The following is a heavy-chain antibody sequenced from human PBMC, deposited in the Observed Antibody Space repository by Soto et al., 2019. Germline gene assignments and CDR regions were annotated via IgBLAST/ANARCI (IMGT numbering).Heavy chain of an antibody. V-gene: IGHV3-30*03. J-gene: IGHJ4*02. Sequence: QSGGSLRLSCAASGFTFSSYGMHWVRQAPGKGLEWVAVISYDGSNKYYADSVKGRFTISRDNSKNTLYLQMNSLRAEDTAVYYCARGRNYYDIDYWGQGTLVTVSS. D-gene: IGHD3-22*01. CDR1: GFTFSSYG. CDR2: ISYDGSNK. CDR3: ARGRNYYDIDY.